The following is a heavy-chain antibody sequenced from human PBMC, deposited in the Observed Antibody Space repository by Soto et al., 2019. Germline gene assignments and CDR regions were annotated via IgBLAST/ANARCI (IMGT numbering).Heavy chain of an antibody. Sequence: SQTLSLTCAISGDSVSSNSAAWNWIRQSPSRGLEWLGRTYYRSKWYNDYAVSVKSRITINPDTSKNKLSLQLNSVTPEDTAVYYCARDSPMYSVYYYSQRGILYYYYGMDVWGQGTTVTVSS. CDR1: GDSVSSNSAA. J-gene: IGHJ6*02. CDR3: ARDSPMYSVYYYSQRGILYYYYGMDV. CDR2: TYYRSKWYN. V-gene: IGHV6-1*01. D-gene: IGHD5-12*01.